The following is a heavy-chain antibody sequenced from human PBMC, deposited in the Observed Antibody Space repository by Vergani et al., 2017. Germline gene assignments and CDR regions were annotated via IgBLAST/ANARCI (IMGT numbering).Heavy chain of an antibody. CDR2: IIPIFGTA. V-gene: IGHV1-69*01. J-gene: IGHJ4*02. D-gene: IGHD6-19*01. CDR3: ARDPPPYSSGWYEWNY. CDR1: GGTFSSYA. Sequence: QVQLVQSGAEVKKPGSSVKVSCKASGGTFSSYAISWVRQAPGQGLEWMGGIIPIFGTANYAQKFQGRVTITADEATSTAYMGLSSLESEDTAVYYCARDPPPYSSGWYEWNYWGQGTLVTVSS.